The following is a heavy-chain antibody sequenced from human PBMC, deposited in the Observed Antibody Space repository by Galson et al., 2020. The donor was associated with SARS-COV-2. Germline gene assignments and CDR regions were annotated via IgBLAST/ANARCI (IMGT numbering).Heavy chain of an antibody. CDR2: INHSGST. Sequence: SETLSLTCAVYGGSFSGYSWSWTRQPPGKGLEWIGEINHSGSTNYNPPLKSRVTISVDTSKNQFSLKLSSVTAADTAVYYCARGVVSPGYSSSWYYYYYYMDVWGKGTTVTVSS. D-gene: IGHD6-13*01. V-gene: IGHV4-34*01. J-gene: IGHJ6*03. CDR3: ARGVVSPGYSSSWYYYYYYMDV. CDR1: GGSFSGYS.